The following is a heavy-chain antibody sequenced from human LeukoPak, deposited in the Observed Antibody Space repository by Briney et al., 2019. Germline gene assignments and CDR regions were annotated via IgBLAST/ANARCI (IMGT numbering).Heavy chain of an antibody. CDR1: GFTFSSYA. CDR3: AKPLYLDYYDSSGYPDY. CDR2: ISIDGNNK. J-gene: IGHJ4*02. V-gene: IGHV3-30-3*02. Sequence: GGSLRLSCTASGFTFSSYAIHWARQAPGKGLEWVAVISIDGNNKFFADSVKGRFTISRDNSKNTVYLQMNSLRAEDTAVYYCAKPLYLDYYDSSGYPDYWGQGTLVTVSS. D-gene: IGHD3-22*01.